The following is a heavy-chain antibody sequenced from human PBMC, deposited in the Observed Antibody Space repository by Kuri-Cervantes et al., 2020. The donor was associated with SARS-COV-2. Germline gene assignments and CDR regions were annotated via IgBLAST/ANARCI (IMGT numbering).Heavy chain of an antibody. CDR1: GFTFSAYS. D-gene: IGHD3-10*01. J-gene: IGHJ4*02. Sequence: GGSLRLSCAASGFTFSAYSMNWVRQAPGKGLEWVSSISSGSEYILYADSAKGRFTISRDNAKNSLFLQMNSLRAEDTAVYYCASGQYYGSGSYWVPEYFDYWGQGTLVTVSS. CDR3: ASGQYYGSGSYWVPEYFDY. CDR2: ISSGSEYI. V-gene: IGHV3-21*01.